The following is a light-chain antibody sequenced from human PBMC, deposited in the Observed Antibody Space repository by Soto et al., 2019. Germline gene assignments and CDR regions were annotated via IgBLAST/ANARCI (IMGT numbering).Light chain of an antibody. Sequence: EIVLTQSLATLSVSPGERATLSCRASQSVGNNFAWYQQKPGQAPRLLIFATSTRATGVPARFSGSGSGTEFTLTISSLQSEDFALYYCQQYGDWPLTFGGGAKVEIE. V-gene: IGKV3-15*01. J-gene: IGKJ4*01. CDR2: ATS. CDR1: QSVGNN. CDR3: QQYGDWPLT.